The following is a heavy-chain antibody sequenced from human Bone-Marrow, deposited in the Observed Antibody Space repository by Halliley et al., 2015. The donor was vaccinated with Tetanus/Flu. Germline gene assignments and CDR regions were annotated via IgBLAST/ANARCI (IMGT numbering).Heavy chain of an antibody. V-gene: IGHV4-59*01. CDR3: ARNLQTGETDS. CDR1: GASIHNYY. J-gene: IGHJ4*02. CDR2: IYYSGST. Sequence: TLSLTYSVSGASIHNYYWSWIRQSPGKGLEWIGYIYYSGSTTYNPSLKSRVTISVDASKNQFSLNLTSVTAADTAVYYCARNLQTGETDSWGQGSLVTVSS. D-gene: IGHD1-7*01.